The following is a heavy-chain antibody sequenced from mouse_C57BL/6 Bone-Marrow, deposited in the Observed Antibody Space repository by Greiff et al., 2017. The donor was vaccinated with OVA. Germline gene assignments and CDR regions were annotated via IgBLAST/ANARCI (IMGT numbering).Heavy chain of an antibody. Sequence: VKVVESGPGLVQPSQSLSITCTVSGFSLTSYGVHWVRQSPGKGLEWLGVIWSGGSTDYNAAFISRLSNSKDNSKSQVFFKMNSLQADDTAIYYCARKGGGYYGAMDYWGQGTSVTVSS. CDR3: ARKGGGYYGAMDY. V-gene: IGHV2-2*01. CDR2: IWSGGST. CDR1: GFSLTSYG. D-gene: IGHD2-3*01. J-gene: IGHJ4*01.